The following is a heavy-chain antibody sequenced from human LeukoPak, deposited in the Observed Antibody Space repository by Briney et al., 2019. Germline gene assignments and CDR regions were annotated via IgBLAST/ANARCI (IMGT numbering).Heavy chain of an antibody. Sequence: GGSLRLSCAASGFTFSDHYMDWVRQAPGKGLEWVGRIRDKANIYTTEYAASVKGRFTISRDDSKNSLYLQMNSLKTEDTAVYYCARAPNSGTLGEDYWGQGTLVTVSS. J-gene: IGHJ4*02. D-gene: IGHD1-26*01. CDR3: ARAPNSGTLGEDY. V-gene: IGHV3-72*01. CDR1: GFTFSDHY. CDR2: IRDKANIYTT.